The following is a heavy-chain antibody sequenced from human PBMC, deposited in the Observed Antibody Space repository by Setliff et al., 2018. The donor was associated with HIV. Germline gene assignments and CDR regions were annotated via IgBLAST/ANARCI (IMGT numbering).Heavy chain of an antibody. Sequence: SETLSLTCTVTGGSISTNNFYWGWIRQPPGKGLQWIGSIYFTGDSYYDPSLKSRVTTSVDTSNNQFSLILSPVTAADTAIYFCARQFRYPNRAVAGVDYWGQGTLVTVSS. V-gene: IGHV4-39*01. CDR3: ARQFRYPNRAVAGVDY. J-gene: IGHJ4*02. D-gene: IGHD6-19*01. CDR2: IYFTGDS. CDR1: GGSISTNNFY.